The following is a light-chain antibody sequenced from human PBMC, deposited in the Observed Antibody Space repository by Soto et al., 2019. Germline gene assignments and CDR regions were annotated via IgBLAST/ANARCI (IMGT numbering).Light chain of an antibody. Sequence: EIVMTQSPATLSVSPGERATLSCRASQSVSSNLAWYQQKPGQAPSLLIYGASTRATGFPARFSGSGSGTDFTLTISSLQSEDFAVYYCQQYNNWPLTFGQGTRLEIK. CDR3: QQYNNWPLT. CDR1: QSVSSN. V-gene: IGKV3-15*01. J-gene: IGKJ5*01. CDR2: GAS.